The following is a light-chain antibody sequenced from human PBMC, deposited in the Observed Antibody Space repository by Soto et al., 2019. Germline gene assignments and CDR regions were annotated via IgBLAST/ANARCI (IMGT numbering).Light chain of an antibody. CDR3: QQYGDLPPT. J-gene: IGKJ1*01. Sequence: EIVLTQYPDTLSLSPGERATLSCRASQSVTYDQLAWYRQTPGQAPRLLIYGASSRAAGIPDRFSGSGSGTDFTLTISRLEPEDFVVYHCQQYGDLPPTFGQGTKVDIK. V-gene: IGKV3-20*01. CDR2: GAS. CDR1: QSVTYDQ.